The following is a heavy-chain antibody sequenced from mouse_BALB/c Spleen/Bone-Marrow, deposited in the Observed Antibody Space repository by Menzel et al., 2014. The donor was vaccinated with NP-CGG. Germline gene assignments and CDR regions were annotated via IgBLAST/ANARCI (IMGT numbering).Heavy chain of an antibody. V-gene: IGHV5-6-3*01. Sequence: LVESGGGLGQPGGSLKLSCAASGFTFSSYGMSWVRQTPGKRLELVATINSNGGSSYYPDSVKGRFTISRDNAKNTLYLQRSSLESEDAAKYYCARGLGFFDYWGQGTTLTVSS. CDR3: ARGLGFFDY. CDR2: INSNGGSS. D-gene: IGHD2-13*01. CDR1: GFTFSSYG. J-gene: IGHJ2*01.